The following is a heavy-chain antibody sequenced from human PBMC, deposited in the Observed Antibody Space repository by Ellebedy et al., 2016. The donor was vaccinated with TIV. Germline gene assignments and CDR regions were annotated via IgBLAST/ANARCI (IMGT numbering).Heavy chain of an antibody. J-gene: IGHJ6*02. CDR2: IYSVGST. Sequence: GESLKISCAASGFTFSSYSMSWVRQAPGKGLEWVSVIYSVGSTYYADSVKGRFTISRDNSKNTLYLQMNSLRAEDTAVYYCARDIGSWGDDYDMDVWGQGTTVTVSS. D-gene: IGHD3-16*01. CDR3: ARDIGSWGDDYDMDV. V-gene: IGHV3-66*01. CDR1: GFTFSSYS.